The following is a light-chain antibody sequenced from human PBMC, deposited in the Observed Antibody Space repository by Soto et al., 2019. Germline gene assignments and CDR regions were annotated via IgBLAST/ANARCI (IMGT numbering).Light chain of an antibody. CDR2: DYS. V-gene: IGLV2-14*03. Sequence: QSMLTQPASVSGSPGQSVTISCAGTSSDVGGYNFVSWYQQHPGKAPQLKIYDYSSRPSGVSNRFTGSKSSNTASLTISGFQAEDEADYYCSSYTSSYTYVFGTGTKVTVL. J-gene: IGLJ1*01. CDR1: SSDVGGYNF. CDR3: SSYTSSYTYV.